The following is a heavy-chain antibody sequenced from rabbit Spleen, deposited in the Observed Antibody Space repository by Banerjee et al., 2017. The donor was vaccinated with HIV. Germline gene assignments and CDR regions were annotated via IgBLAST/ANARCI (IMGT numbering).Heavy chain of an antibody. D-gene: IGHD4-1*01. J-gene: IGHJ4*01. Sequence: QEQLKETGGGLVQPGGSLTLSCKASGFSFSSRYYMCWVRQAPGKGLEWIADIFTGSSGTTYYASWARGRFTGSKTSSTTVTLQMTSLTAADTATYFCARETSSGWGIVSFYFSLWGPGTLVTVS. V-gene: IGHV1S45*01. CDR2: IFTGSSGTT. CDR1: GFSFSSRYY. CDR3: ARETSSGWGIVSFYFSL.